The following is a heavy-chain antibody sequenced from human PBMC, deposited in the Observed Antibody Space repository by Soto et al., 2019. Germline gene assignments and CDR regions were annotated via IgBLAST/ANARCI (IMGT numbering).Heavy chain of an antibody. CDR2: ISPKSGGT. D-gene: IGHD3-9*01. CDR1: GYTFTGHY. J-gene: IGHJ3*01. V-gene: IGHV1-2*02. CDR3: ARDSYYDILTGYSRNAFDF. Sequence: ASVKVSCKASGYTFTGHYMHWVRRAPGQGLEWMGWISPKSGGTYFAQKFQGRVTMTWATSITTAYLELSRLRSDDTAVYYCARDSYYDILTGYSRNAFDFWGQGTMVTVSS.